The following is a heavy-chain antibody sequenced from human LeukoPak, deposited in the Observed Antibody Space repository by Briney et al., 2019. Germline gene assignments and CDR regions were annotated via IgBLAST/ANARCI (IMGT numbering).Heavy chain of an antibody. CDR2: ISAYIGNR. J-gene: IGHJ4*02. Sequence: GASVKVSCKASGYTFTNYDINWVRQAPGQGLEWMGWISAYIGNRYYAQKFQGRVTMTTDTSTTTAYMELRSLRSDDTGVYYCARFTPRLSREKFDYWGQGTLVTVSS. D-gene: IGHD3-3*02. V-gene: IGHV1-18*01. CDR1: GYTFTNYD. CDR3: ARFTPRLSREKFDY.